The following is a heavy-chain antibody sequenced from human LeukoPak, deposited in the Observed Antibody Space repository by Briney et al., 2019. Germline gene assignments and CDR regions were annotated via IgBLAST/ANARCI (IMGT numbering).Heavy chain of an antibody. D-gene: IGHD3/OR15-3a*01. CDR1: GYTFTDYY. J-gene: IGHJ4*02. CDR2: IHPSSGAT. Sequence: ASVKVSCKASGYTFTDYYMHWVRQAPGQGLEWMGWIHPSSGATRYAQTFQGRVTMTRDTSISTAYVELNRLTSDDTAMFYCARDLDSGSSLDYWGQGTLVTVSS. CDR3: ARDLDSGSSLDY. V-gene: IGHV1-2*02.